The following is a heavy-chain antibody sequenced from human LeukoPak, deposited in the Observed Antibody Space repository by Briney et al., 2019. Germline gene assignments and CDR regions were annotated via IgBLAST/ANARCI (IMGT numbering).Heavy chain of an antibody. J-gene: IGHJ3*02. CDR2: ISSSSSYI. Sequence: PGGSLRLSCAASGFTFSRYWMSWVRQAPGKGLEWVSSISSSSSYIYYADSVKGRFTISRDNAKNSLYLQMNSLRAEDTAVYYCARAKRNGFDIWGQGTMVTVSS. V-gene: IGHV3-21*01. CDR3: ARAKRNGFDI. CDR1: GFTFSRYW.